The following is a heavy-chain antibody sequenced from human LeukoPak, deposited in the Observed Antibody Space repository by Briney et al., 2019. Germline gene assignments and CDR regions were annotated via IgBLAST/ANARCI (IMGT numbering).Heavy chain of an antibody. CDR1: GFTFSSYG. D-gene: IGHD1-26*01. J-gene: IGHJ4*02. CDR2: ISYDGSNK. V-gene: IGHV3-30*18. CDR3: AKATVGATSPGDY. Sequence: PGGSLRLSCAASGFTFSSYGMHWVRQAPGEGLEWVAVISYDGSNKYYADSVKGRFTISRDNSKNTLYLQMNSLRAEDTAVYYCAKATVGATSPGDYWGQGTLVTVSS.